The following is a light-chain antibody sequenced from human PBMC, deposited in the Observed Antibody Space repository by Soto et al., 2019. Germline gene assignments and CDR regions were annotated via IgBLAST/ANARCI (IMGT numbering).Light chain of an antibody. CDR3: QQYDSYWGT. Sequence: DIQMTQSPSSVSASVGDRVTITCRASQDIDSWLAWYQQKPGKAPKLLIYDVSSLESGVPSRFSGSGSGTEFTLTISSLQPDDFATYYCQQYDSYWGTFGQGTKVDIK. CDR2: DVS. CDR1: QDIDSW. J-gene: IGKJ1*01. V-gene: IGKV1-5*01.